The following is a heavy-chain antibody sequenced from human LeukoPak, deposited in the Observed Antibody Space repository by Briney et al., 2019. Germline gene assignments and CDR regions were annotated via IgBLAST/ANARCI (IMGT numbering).Heavy chain of an antibody. CDR3: ARDRDILGLNWFDP. Sequence: GGSLRLSCAASGFTFSSYWMHWVRQAPGKGLVWVSRINTDGSSTSYADSVKGRFTISRDNAKNTLYLQMNSLRAEDTAVYYCARDRDILGLNWFDPWGQGTLVTVSS. CDR2: INTDGSST. CDR1: GFTFSSYW. V-gene: IGHV3-74*01. D-gene: IGHD3-16*01. J-gene: IGHJ5*02.